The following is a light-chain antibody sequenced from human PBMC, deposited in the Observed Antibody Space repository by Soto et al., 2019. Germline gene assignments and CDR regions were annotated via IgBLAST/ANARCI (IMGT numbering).Light chain of an antibody. CDR1: SSDIGGYNY. J-gene: IGLJ2*01. V-gene: IGLV2-14*01. CDR2: EVS. CDR3: SSYASGTTHVV. Sequence: QSALTQPASVSGSPGQSITISCTATSSDIGGYNYVSWYQQYPGKAPKLMIYEVSNRPSGVSNRFSGSKSGNAASLTFSGLQAEDEADYYCSSYASGTTHVVFGGGTKVTVL.